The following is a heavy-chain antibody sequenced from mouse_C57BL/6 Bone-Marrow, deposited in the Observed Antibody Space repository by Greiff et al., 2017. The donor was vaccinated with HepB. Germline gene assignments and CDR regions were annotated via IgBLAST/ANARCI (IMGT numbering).Heavy chain of an antibody. CDR1: GYTFTSYG. D-gene: IGHD1-1*01. CDR3: ARRPITTVVYFDY. V-gene: IGHV1-81*01. CDR2: IYPRSGNT. J-gene: IGHJ2*01. Sequence: VHLVESGAELARPGASVKLSCKASGYTFTSYGISWVKQRTGQGLEWIGEIYPRSGNTYYNEKFKGKATLTADKSSSTAYMELRSLTSEDSAVYFCARRPITTVVYFDYWGQGTTLTVSS.